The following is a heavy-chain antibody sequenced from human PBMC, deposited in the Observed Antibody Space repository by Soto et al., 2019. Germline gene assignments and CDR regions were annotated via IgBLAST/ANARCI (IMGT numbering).Heavy chain of an antibody. V-gene: IGHV2-26*01. CDR3: AQTEDGGRSRTPAGWFDA. Sequence: QVTLKKSGPVLVKPTEPLTLTSTVSGFSLSNDGLGVSWIRQPHGKALKWFAHIFSNDERRFSTSLKKTLTITKDTFNSQVVLIMTNMDPVDTATYYCAQTEDGGRSRTPAGWFDAWGQGTLVTVSS. D-gene: IGHD2-15*01. J-gene: IGHJ5*02. CDR1: GFSLSNDGLG. CDR2: IFSNDER.